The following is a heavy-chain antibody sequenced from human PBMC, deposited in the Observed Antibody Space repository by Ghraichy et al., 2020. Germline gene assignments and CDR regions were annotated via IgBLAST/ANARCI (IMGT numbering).Heavy chain of an antibody. CDR2: IYTSGST. Sequence: SETLSLTCTVSGGSISSYYWSWIRQPAGKGLEWIGRIYTSGSTNYNPSLKSRVTMSVDTSKNQFSLKLSSVTAADTAVYYCARLRTTTGEFDPWDQGTLVTVSS. D-gene: IGHD1-26*01. CDR3: ARLRTTTGEFDP. CDR1: GGSISSYY. J-gene: IGHJ5*02. V-gene: IGHV4-4*07.